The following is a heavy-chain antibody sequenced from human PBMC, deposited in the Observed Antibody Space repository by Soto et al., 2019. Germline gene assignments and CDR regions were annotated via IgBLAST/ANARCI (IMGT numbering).Heavy chain of an antibody. CDR1: GFTFSSYW. V-gene: IGHV3-74*01. D-gene: IGHD5-12*01. J-gene: IGHJ4*02. CDR3: ARAGYPAPLDY. CDR2: INPDGGST. Sequence: EVQVVESGGGLVQPGGSLRLSCAASGFTFSSYWMHWVRQAPGKGLVWVSRINPDGGSTSYVDSVKGRFTISRDNAKNTLYLQMNSLRAEDTAVYYCARAGYPAPLDYWGQGTLVTVSS.